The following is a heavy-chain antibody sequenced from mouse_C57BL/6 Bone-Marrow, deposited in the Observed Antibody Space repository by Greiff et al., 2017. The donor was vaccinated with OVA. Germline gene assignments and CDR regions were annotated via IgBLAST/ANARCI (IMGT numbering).Heavy chain of an antibody. D-gene: IGHD1-1*01. CDR2: ISYDGSN. CDR1: GYSITSGYY. V-gene: IGHV3-6*01. J-gene: IGHJ4*01. Sequence: EVKLQESGPGLVKPSQSLSLTCSVTGYSITSGYYWNWIRQFPGNKLEWMGYISYDGSNNYNPSLKNRISISRDTSKNQFFLKLNSVTTDETATYYCARDDYYGSSYGKVDYWGQGTSVTVSS. CDR3: ARDDYYGSSYGKVDY.